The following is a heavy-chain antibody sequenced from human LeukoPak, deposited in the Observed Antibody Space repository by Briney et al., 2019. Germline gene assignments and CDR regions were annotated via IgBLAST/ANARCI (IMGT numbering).Heavy chain of an antibody. CDR2: IIAIFGTA. CDR1: GGTFSSYA. Sequence: SVKVSCKASGGTFSSYAISWVRQAPGQGLEWMGRIIAIFGTANYAQKFQGRVTTTTDETTSTAYMELSSLRSEDTAVYCCARDGAAVSSDYWGQGTLVTVSS. D-gene: IGHD6-13*01. J-gene: IGHJ4*02. CDR3: ARDGAAVSSDY. V-gene: IGHV1-69*05.